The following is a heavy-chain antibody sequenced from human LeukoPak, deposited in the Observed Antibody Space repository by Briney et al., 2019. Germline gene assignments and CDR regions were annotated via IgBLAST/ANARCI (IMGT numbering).Heavy chain of an antibody. J-gene: IGHJ4*02. CDR1: GHTLTDLS. D-gene: IGHD1-26*01. CDR2: LDPEDGET. CDR3: AAGGIYSLLDY. V-gene: IGHV1-24*01. Sequence: GASVKVSCKVSGHTLTDLSTHWVRQTPGGGLEWMGGLDPEDGETIYAQKFQGRVTMTEDTSTDTAYMELSSLRSEDTAVYYCAAGGIYSLLDYWGQGTLVTVSS.